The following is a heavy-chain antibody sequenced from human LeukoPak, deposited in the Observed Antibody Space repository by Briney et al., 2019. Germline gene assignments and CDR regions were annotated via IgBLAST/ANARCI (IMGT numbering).Heavy chain of an antibody. CDR3: ARHPNEDTAMGAGAFDI. CDR2: IYDSGTT. Sequence: SQTLSLTCTVSGGSISSGDYYWSWIRQPPGKGREWIVYIYDSGTTYYNPCIKSRVTISVDTSKNQFSLKLSSVTAADTAVYYCARHPNEDTAMGAGAFDIWGQGTMVTVSS. V-gene: IGHV4-30-4*08. CDR1: GGSISSGDYY. D-gene: IGHD5-18*01. J-gene: IGHJ3*02.